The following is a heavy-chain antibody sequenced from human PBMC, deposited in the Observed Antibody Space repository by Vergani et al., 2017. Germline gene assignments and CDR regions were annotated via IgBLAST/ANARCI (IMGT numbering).Heavy chain of an antibody. CDR2: IYHSGST. Sequence: QVQLQESGPGLVKPSQTLSLTCTVSGGSISSGGYYWGWIRPPPGKGLEWIGSIYHSGSTYYNPSLKSRVTISVDTSKNQFSLKLSSVTAADTAVYYCAREPTDYGGNSGWFDPWGQGTLVTVSS. CDR3: AREPTDYGGNSGWFDP. V-gene: IGHV4-39*07. J-gene: IGHJ5*02. CDR1: GGSISSGGYY. D-gene: IGHD4-23*01.